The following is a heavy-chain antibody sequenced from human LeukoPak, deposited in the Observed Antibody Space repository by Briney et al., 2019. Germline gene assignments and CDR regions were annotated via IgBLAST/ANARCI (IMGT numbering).Heavy chain of an antibody. CDR3: ARDSGTTGEVKFDP. J-gene: IGHJ5*02. CDR2: INHSGST. Sequence: SETLSLTCAVYGGSFSGYYWSWIRQPPGKGLEWIGEINHSGSTNYNPSLKSRVTISVDTSKNQFSLKLSSVTAADTAIYYCARDSGTTGEVKFDPWGQGTLVTVSS. V-gene: IGHV4-34*01. CDR1: GGSFSGYY. D-gene: IGHD3-10*01.